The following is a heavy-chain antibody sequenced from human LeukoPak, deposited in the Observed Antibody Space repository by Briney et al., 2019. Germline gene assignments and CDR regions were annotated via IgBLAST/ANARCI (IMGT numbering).Heavy chain of an antibody. V-gene: IGHV3-23*01. CDR3: AKRGVVIRVILVGFHEEAYYFDS. J-gene: IGHJ4*02. Sequence: GGSLRLSCAVSGITLSNYGMSWVRQAPGKGLEWVAGISDSGGRTNYADSVKGRFTISRDNPKNTLYLQMNSLRAEDTAVYFCAKRGVVIRVILVGFHEEAYYFDSWGQGALVTVSS. CDR1: GITLSNYG. CDR2: ISDSGGRT. D-gene: IGHD3-22*01.